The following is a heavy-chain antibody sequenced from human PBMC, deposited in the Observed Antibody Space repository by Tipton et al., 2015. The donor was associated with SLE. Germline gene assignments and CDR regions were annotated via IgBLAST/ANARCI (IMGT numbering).Heavy chain of an antibody. CDR2: INHSGST. CDR1: GGSFSGYY. Sequence: TLSLTCAVYGGSFSGYYWSWIRQPPGKGLEWIGEINHSGSTNYNPSLKSRVTISVDTSKNQFSLKLSSVTAADTAVYYCARGGVEEMITVTFFDYWGQGTLVTVSS. D-gene: IGHD4-11*01. J-gene: IGHJ4*02. V-gene: IGHV4-34*01. CDR3: ARGGVEEMITVTFFDY.